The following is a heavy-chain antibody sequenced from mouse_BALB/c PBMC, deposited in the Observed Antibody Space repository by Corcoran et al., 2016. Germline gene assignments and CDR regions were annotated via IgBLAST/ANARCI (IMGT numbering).Heavy chain of an antibody. V-gene: IGHV9-3-1*01. Sequence: QIQLVQSGPELKKPGEIVKISCKASGYTFTNYGMNCVKQAPGKGLKWMGWINTYTGEPTYADDFKGRFAFSLETSASTAYLQINNLKNEDTATYFCARRASIRLRRYYAMDYWGQGTSVTVSS. CDR3: ARRASIRLRRYYAMDY. J-gene: IGHJ4*01. CDR2: INTYTGEP. CDR1: GYTFTNYG. D-gene: IGHD2-4*01.